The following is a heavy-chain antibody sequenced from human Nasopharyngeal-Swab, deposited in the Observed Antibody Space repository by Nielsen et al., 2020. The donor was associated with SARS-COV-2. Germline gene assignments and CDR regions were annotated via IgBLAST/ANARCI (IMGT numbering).Heavy chain of an antibody. D-gene: IGHD6-13*01. Sequence: AGSLRLSCAASEFTLTTYWVHWVRQVPGKGLVWVSRIICDGSSTNYADSLKGRFTSSRDNSKNTVSLPMNSLIAEDTAVYYCASREASADPSTRDLPFSRRTFDLWGRGTLVTVSS. J-gene: IGHJ2*01. CDR3: ASREASADPSTRDLPFSRRTFDL. CDR1: EFTLTTYW. V-gene: IGHV3-74*01. CDR2: IICDGSST.